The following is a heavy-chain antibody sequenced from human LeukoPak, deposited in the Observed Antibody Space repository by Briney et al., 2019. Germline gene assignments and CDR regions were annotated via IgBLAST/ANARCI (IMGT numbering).Heavy chain of an antibody. D-gene: IGHD3-3*01. CDR1: GFTFSSYA. Sequence: GGSLRLSCSASGFTFSSYAMHWVRQAPGKRLEYVSAIDNDGVSTYYAESVKGRLTISRDNSKNTLYLQMTSLRAEDTAVYYCARDPTYYDFWSGYYTGICYYGMDVWGQGTTVTVPS. V-gene: IGHV3-64D*06. CDR3: ARDPTYYDFWSGYYTGICYYGMDV. J-gene: IGHJ6*02. CDR2: IDNDGVST.